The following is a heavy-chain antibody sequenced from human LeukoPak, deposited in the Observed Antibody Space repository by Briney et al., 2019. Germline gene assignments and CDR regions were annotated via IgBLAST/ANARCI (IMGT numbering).Heavy chain of an antibody. J-gene: IGHJ6*03. CDR3: ARLLSYDVLTDNYYKYYMDV. Sequence: SETLSLTFSVSGGSIISQNYYWGWIRQPPGKALELIGSISHTGSTFYSPSLKSRVTMTVDTSNNEFALRVNSVTAADTAVYYCARLLSYDVLTDNYYKYYMDVWGKGTTVTVSS. CDR2: ISHTGST. V-gene: IGHV4-39*01. D-gene: IGHD3-9*01. CDR1: GGSIISQNYY.